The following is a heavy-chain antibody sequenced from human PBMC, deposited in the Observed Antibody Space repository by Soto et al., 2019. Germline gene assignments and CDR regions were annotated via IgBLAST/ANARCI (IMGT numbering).Heavy chain of an antibody. CDR2: ISESGGST. CDR1: VFSFSDYA. CDR3: AKRSPYSSGWYSPIFDY. D-gene: IGHD6-13*01. Sequence: GWSLRLSCASSVFSFSDYAMSWVRQAPGKGLEWVSVISESGGSTHYADSVRGRFTVSRDNSKNSLSLRMNSLRDEDTAVYFCAKRSPYSSGWYSPIFDYWGQGALVTVSS. J-gene: IGHJ4*02. V-gene: IGHV3-23*01.